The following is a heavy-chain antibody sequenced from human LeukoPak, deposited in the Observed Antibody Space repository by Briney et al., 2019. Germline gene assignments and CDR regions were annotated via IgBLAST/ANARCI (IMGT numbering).Heavy chain of an antibody. Sequence: GGSLRLSCAISGFTVSSNYMSWVRQAPGKGLEWVSVIYSGSSTYYADSVKGRFTISRDNSKNTLYLQMNSLRAEDTAVYYCARTQLWEVAFDIWGQGTMVTVSS. D-gene: IGHD3-10*01. CDR3: ARTQLWEVAFDI. CDR1: GFTVSSNY. CDR2: IYSGSST. V-gene: IGHV3-53*01. J-gene: IGHJ3*02.